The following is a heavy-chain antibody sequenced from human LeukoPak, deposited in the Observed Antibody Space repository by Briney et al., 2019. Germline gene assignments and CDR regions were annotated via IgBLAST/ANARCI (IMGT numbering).Heavy chain of an antibody. V-gene: IGHV3-74*01. CDR3: AKDRAATAHLIEY. Sequence: PGGSLRLSCAASGFTLSNSWMHWVRQAPGKGLVWVSRTNGDGSDTSYADSVKGRFTISRDNAKNSLYLQMNSLRAEDTALYYCAKDRAATAHLIEYWGQGTLVTVSS. CDR2: TNGDGSDT. CDR1: GFTLSNSW. J-gene: IGHJ4*02. D-gene: IGHD6-25*01.